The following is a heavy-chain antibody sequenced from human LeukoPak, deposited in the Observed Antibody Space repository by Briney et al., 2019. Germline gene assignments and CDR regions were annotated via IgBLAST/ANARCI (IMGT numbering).Heavy chain of an antibody. V-gene: IGHV3-30-3*01. CDR1: GSTFSSYA. D-gene: IGHD4-17*01. CDR2: ISYDGSNK. J-gene: IGHJ5*02. CDR3: AREVIPSTVTTKSWFDP. Sequence: GRSLRLSCAASGSTFSSYAMHWVRQAPGKGLEWVAVISYDGSNKYYADSVKGRFTISRDNSKNTLYLQMNSLRAEDTAVYYCAREVIPSTVTTKSWFDPWGQGTLVTVSS.